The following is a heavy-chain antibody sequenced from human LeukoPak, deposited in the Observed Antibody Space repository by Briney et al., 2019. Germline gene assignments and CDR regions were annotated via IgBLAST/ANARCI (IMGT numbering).Heavy chain of an antibody. CDR1: GGSISSGGEY. D-gene: IGHD3-22*01. CDR3: AREKTAYYYDRSGFSEGAFDV. CDR2: VYYSGST. V-gene: IGHV4-31*03. J-gene: IGHJ3*01. Sequence: SQTLSLTCTVSGGSISSGGEYWSWIRHLPEKGLEWIGYVYYSGSTYYNPSLESRITMSVDTSENQFSLKLPSVTAADTAVYYCAREKTAYYYDRSGFSEGAFDVWGQGTMVTVSS.